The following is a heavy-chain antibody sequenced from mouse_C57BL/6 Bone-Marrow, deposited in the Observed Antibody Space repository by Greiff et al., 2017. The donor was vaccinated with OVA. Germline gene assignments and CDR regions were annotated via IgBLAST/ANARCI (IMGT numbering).Heavy chain of an antibody. CDR1: GYTFTDYY. Sequence: VQLQQSGAELVRPGASVKLSCKASGYTFTDYYINWVKQRPGQGLEWIARIYPGSGNTYYNEKFKGKATLTAEKSSSTAYMRLSSLTSEDSAVYFCASSDDGYYWYFDVWGTGTTVTVSS. J-gene: IGHJ1*03. V-gene: IGHV1-76*01. CDR3: ASSDDGYYWYFDV. CDR2: IYPGSGNT. D-gene: IGHD2-3*01.